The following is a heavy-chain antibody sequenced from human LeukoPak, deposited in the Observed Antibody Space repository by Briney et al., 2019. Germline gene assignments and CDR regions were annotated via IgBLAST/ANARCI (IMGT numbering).Heavy chain of an antibody. J-gene: IGHJ1*01. CDR3: ARGYFSSGSCYSVYFQH. Sequence: GGSLRLSCAASAFSVNRHYMSWARQAPGKGLEWVSVIYSGGNTYYADSVKGRFTISRDNAKNTLYLQMNSLRAEDTAVYYCARGYFSSGSCYSVYFQHWGQGTLVTVSS. V-gene: IGHV3-53*01. D-gene: IGHD2-15*01. CDR2: IYSGGNT. CDR1: AFSVNRHY.